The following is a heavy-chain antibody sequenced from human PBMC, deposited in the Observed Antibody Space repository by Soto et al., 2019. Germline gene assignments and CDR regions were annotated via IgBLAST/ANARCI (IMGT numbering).Heavy chain of an antibody. CDR1: GGSINTFY. CDR3: AREGSYSAYNFAHGIQLWSFDF. J-gene: IGHJ4*02. V-gene: IGHV4-4*07. D-gene: IGHD5-12*01. CDR2: IFSSGST. Sequence: SEPLSPTCSVSGGSINTFYWSWVRQPAGKGLEGIGRIFSSGSTSFNPSLESRVAMSVDTSKNHFSLNLSSVTAADMAVYYCAREGSYSAYNFAHGIQLWSFDFWGQGALVTVSS.